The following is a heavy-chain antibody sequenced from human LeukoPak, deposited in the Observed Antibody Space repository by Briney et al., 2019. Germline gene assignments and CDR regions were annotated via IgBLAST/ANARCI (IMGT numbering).Heavy chain of an antibody. D-gene: IGHD2-21*02. CDR3: ARHLKGVMTCFDY. CDR2: ISYSAST. Sequence: PSETLSLTCIVSGGSMSTYFWTWIRQPPGKGLEWIGYISYSASTTYSPSLKSRVTISIDTSKNQFSLKLNSVTAADTAVYYCARHLKGVMTCFDYWGQGTLVTVSS. V-gene: IGHV4-59*08. CDR1: GGSMSTYF. J-gene: IGHJ4*02.